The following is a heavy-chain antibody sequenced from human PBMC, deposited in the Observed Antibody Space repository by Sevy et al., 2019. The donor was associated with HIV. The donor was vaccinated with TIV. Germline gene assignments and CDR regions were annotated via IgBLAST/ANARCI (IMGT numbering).Heavy chain of an antibody. V-gene: IGHV4-59*01. CDR1: GGSISSYY. CDR3: ARVRYTYGFPIFFDY. CDR2: YSGST. D-gene: IGHD5-18*01. Sequence: SETLSLTCSVSGGSISSYYWSWIRQPPGKGLEWTDYSGSTSYNSSLKSRVTISVDRSKNQFSLKLRSVTAADTAIYYCARVRYTYGFPIFFDYWGQGILVTVSS. J-gene: IGHJ4*02.